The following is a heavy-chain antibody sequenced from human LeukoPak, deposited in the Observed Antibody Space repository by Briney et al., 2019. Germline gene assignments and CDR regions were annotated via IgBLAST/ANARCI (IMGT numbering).Heavy chain of an antibody. CDR3: ARHGRGSRSPNAFDI. D-gene: IGHD3-10*01. CDR2: IYPDDSDI. J-gene: IGHJ3*02. V-gene: IGHV5-51*01. CDR1: GCSFTDYW. Sequence: GESLKISCKGSGCSFTDYWIGWVRQMPGAGLQWMGIIYPDDSDIRYSPSFQGQVTISADKSIITAYLQWSSLKASDTAMYYCARHGRGSRSPNAFDIWGQGTMVSVSS.